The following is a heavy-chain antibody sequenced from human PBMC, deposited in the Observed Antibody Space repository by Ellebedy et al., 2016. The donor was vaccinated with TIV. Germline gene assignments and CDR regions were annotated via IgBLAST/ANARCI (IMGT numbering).Heavy chain of an antibody. V-gene: IGHV3-23*01. Sequence: GESLKISCAASGFTFSSYAMSWVRQAPGKGLEWVSGISGSGDRTYYADSVKGRFTVSRDNTKKSISLQMNNLTVADTAVYYCARDFTITGSSGWGLGYWGQGTLVTVSS. J-gene: IGHJ4*02. CDR3: ARDFTITGSSGWGLGY. CDR2: ISGSGDRT. D-gene: IGHD1-20*01. CDR1: GFTFSSYA.